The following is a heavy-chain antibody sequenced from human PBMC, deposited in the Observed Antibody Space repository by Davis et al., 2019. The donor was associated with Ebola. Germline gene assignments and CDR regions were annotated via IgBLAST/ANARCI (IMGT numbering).Heavy chain of an antibody. Sequence: PGGSLRLSCAASGFTFSSYAMHWVRQAPGKGLEWVAVISYDGSNKYYADSVKGRFTISRDNSKNTLYLQMNSLRAEDTAVYYCARDRGRGDWYFDYWGQGTLVTVSS. J-gene: IGHJ4*02. D-gene: IGHD2-21*02. CDR1: GFTFSSYA. CDR2: ISYDGSNK. CDR3: ARDRGRGDWYFDY. V-gene: IGHV3-30-3*01.